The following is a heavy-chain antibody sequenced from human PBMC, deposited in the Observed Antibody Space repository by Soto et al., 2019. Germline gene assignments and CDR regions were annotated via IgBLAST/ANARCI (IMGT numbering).Heavy chain of an antibody. J-gene: IGHJ6*04. CDR3: ARDLIGYWSTASCHLNYYGMDV. Sequence: SQTLSLTCAISGDSVSSNSAAWNWIRQSPSRGLEWLGRTYYRSKWYNDYAVSVKSRITINPDTSKNQFSLQLNSVTPEDTAVYYCARDLIGYWSTASCHLNYYGMDVWRKETTVTASS. CDR1: GDSVSSNSAA. V-gene: IGHV6-1*01. D-gene: IGHD2-2*01. CDR2: TYYRSKWYN.